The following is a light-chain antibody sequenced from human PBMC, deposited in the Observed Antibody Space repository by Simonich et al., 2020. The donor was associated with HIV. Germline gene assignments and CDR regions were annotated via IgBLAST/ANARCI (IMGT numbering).Light chain of an antibody. CDR3: QQYYSTPRT. V-gene: IGKV1-NL1*01. CDR1: QGICNS. J-gene: IGKJ2*01. Sequence: DIQMTQAPSAMSESVGDRVKIICRESQGICNSLAWYQQKPGKAPKVLLYAASRLEIGVPSSFSGSGSGTDSTLTISSLQPEDFATYYCQQYYSTPRTFGQGTKLEI. CDR2: AAS.